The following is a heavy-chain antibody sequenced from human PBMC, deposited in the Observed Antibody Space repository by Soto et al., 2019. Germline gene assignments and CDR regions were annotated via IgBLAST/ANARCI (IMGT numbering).Heavy chain of an antibody. J-gene: IGHJ5*02. CDR2: IYYSGST. Sequence: QVQLQESGPGLVKPSQTLSLTCTVSGGSISSGDYYWSWIRQPPGKGLEWIGYIYYSGSTFYNPSLKSRVTISVDTSKTPFSLKLSSVPAADTAVYYCARERPDGARLDPWGQGTLVTVSS. CDR3: ARERPDGARLDP. V-gene: IGHV4-30-4*01. CDR1: GGSISSGDYY. D-gene: IGHD6-6*01.